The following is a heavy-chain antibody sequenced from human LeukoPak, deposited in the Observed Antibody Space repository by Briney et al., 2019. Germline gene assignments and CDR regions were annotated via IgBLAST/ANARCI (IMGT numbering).Heavy chain of an antibody. CDR1: GYTFTTYV. CDR3: ARKGDNGNAFDI. Sequence: ASVKVSRKTSGYTFTTYVISWVRQAPGQGLEWMGWISAYNGNTNYAQKFQGRVTMTMDTSTTTAYMELRSLRSDDTAVYYCARKGDNGNAFDIWGQGTMVTVSS. J-gene: IGHJ3*02. D-gene: IGHD1-1*01. V-gene: IGHV1-18*01. CDR2: ISAYNGNT.